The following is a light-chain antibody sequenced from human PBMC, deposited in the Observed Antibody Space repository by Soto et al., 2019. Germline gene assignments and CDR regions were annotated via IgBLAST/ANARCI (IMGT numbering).Light chain of an antibody. CDR2: AAS. Sequence: DIQMTQSPSSLSASVGDRVIITCRASQAISNWLMWYQQKPGSAPKPLISAASTLRRGVPSRFSGSKSGADFTLTISSLQPEDFAVYYCQQYNNWPLHTFGQGTKLEI. V-gene: IGKV1D-16*01. J-gene: IGKJ2*01. CDR1: QAISNW. CDR3: QQYNNWPLHT.